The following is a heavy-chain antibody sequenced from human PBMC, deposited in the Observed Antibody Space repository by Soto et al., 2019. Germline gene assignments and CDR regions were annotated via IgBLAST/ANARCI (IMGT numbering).Heavy chain of an antibody. CDR1: GYTFTSYG. J-gene: IGHJ4*02. Sequence: GASVKVSCKASGYTFTSYGISWVRQAPGQGLEWMGWISAYNGNTNYAQKLQGRVTMTTDTSTSTAYMELRSLRSDDTAVYYCARDSPFTVTTRVFDYWGQGTLVTVSS. V-gene: IGHV1-18*01. CDR2: ISAYNGNT. CDR3: ARDSPFTVTTRVFDY. D-gene: IGHD4-17*01.